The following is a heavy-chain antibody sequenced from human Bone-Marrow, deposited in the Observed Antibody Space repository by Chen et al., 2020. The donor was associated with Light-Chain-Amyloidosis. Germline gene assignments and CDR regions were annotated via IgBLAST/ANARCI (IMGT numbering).Heavy chain of an antibody. CDR1: GYIFPKYW. J-gene: IGHJ4*02. CDR2: IYPDDSDA. V-gene: IGHV5-51*01. CDR3: ARRRDGYNFDY. Sequence: EVQPAQSGPEVNKPGVSQKISCNVTGYIFPKYWIGRVRQMPGKGLEWMGVIYPDDSDARYSPSFEGQVTISADKSITTAYLQWRSLKASDTAMYYCARRRDGYNFDYWGQGTLVTVSS. D-gene: IGHD5-12*01.